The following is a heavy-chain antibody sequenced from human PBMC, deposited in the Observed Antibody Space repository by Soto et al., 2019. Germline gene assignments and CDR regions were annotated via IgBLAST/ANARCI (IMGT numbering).Heavy chain of an antibody. CDR3: AREDETSNYFDY. Sequence: QVQLQESGPGLVKPSQALSLICTVSGGSISSGGHYWSWIRQHPGKGLEWIGYIYYTGTTYYNPSFRSRLTISVDSSRTQFSLRLSSVTAADTAVYYCAREDETSNYFDYWGQGTLVTVSS. V-gene: IGHV4-31*03. J-gene: IGHJ4*02. CDR1: GGSISSGGHY. CDR2: IYYTGTT. D-gene: IGHD2-2*01.